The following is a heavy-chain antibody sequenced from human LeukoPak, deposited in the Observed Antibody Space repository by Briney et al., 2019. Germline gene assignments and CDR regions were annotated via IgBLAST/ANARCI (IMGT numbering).Heavy chain of an antibody. D-gene: IGHD1-26*01. J-gene: IGHJ4*02. CDR1: GFTFSSYA. CDR3: AKEESSGSYWTEIDY. CDR2: ISGSGGST. Sequence: PGGSLRLSCAASGFTFSSYAMSWVRQAPGKGLEWVSAISGSGGSTYYADSVKGRVTISRANSKNTLYLQMNSLRAEDTAVYYCAKEESSGSYWTEIDYWGQGTLVTVSS. V-gene: IGHV3-23*01.